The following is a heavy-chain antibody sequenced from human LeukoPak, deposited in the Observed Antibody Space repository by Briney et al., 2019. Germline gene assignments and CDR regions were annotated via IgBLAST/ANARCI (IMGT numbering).Heavy chain of an antibody. Sequence: PSETLSLTCAVSGGSISSSGYYWGWIRQPPGKGLEWVGSVYYTGSTFYNPSLKSRVTTSVDTSKNHFSLNLSSVTAADTAVYYCARHRGRYYDSGSYYYFDYWGQGTLVTVSS. J-gene: IGHJ4*02. CDR3: ARHRGRYYDSGSYYYFDY. V-gene: IGHV4-39*02. D-gene: IGHD3-10*01. CDR1: GGSISSSGYY. CDR2: VYYTGST.